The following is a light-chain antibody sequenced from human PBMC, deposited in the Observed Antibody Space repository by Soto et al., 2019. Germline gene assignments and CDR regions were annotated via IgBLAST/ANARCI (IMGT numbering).Light chain of an antibody. CDR3: QQYYSSHFT. Sequence: IVMTQSPDSLAVSLGESATINCKSSQSVLYSSNNKNYLAWYQQKPGQPPKLLIYWASTRESGVPDRFSGTGSGTDFTLTISSLQAEDVAVYYCQQYYSSHFTFGPWTKAXI. V-gene: IGKV4-1*01. CDR2: WAS. CDR1: QSVLYSSNNKNY. J-gene: IGKJ3*01.